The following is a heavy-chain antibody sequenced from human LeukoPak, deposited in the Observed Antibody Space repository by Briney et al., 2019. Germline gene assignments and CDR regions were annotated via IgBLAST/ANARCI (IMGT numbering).Heavy chain of an antibody. Sequence: SETLPLTCSVSGSSISPHHWTWIRQAPGEGLEWMGYIYYRGTTNYSPSLKNRLTMSVDTSKNQFSLKLSSVTAADTAVYYCARLLKYSGSYYCDSWGQGTLVTVSS. CDR2: IYYRGTT. J-gene: IGHJ4*02. CDR3: ARLLKYSGSYYCDS. CDR1: GSSISPHH. V-gene: IGHV4-59*08. D-gene: IGHD1-26*01.